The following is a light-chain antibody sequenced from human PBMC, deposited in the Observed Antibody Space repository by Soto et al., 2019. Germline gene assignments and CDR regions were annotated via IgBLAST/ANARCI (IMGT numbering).Light chain of an antibody. V-gene: IGLV1-47*01. CDR1: SSNTGSNY. Sequence: QSVLTQPPSASGAPGQRGTISCSGSSSNTGSNYVYWYQQLPGTAPKLLIYRNNQRPSGVPDRFSGSKSGTSASLAISGLRSEDEADYSCAAWDDSLSGFVFGTGTKVTVL. CDR2: RNN. J-gene: IGLJ1*01. CDR3: AAWDDSLSGFV.